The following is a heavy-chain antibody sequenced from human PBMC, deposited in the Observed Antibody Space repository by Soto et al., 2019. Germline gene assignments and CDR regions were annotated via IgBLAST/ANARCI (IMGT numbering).Heavy chain of an antibody. CDR1: GYTFTSYY. D-gene: IGHD5-12*01. Sequence: ASVKVSCKASGYTFTSYYMHWVRQAPGQGLEWMGIINPSGGSTSYAQKFQGRVTMTRGTSTSTVYMELSSPRSEDTAVYYCARASSPSRGGYNYVFDPFDIWGPGTMVTVSS. CDR2: INPSGGST. V-gene: IGHV1-46*01. CDR3: ARASSPSRGGYNYVFDPFDI. J-gene: IGHJ3*02.